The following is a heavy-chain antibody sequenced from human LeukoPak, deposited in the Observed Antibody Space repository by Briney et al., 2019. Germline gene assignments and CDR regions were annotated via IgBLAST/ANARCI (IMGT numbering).Heavy chain of an antibody. J-gene: IGHJ1*01. Sequence: GESLKISCQRSGYTFTSYWISWVRKLPGKGREWMGRIEPSDSYTNYSPSFQGHVTISADKSISTAYLQWNSLKASDTAMYYCAGAGIAVAGNAEYFQHWGQGTLVTVSS. V-gene: IGHV5-10-1*01. D-gene: IGHD6-19*01. CDR1: GYTFTSYW. CDR3: AGAGIAVAGNAEYFQH. CDR2: IEPSDSYT.